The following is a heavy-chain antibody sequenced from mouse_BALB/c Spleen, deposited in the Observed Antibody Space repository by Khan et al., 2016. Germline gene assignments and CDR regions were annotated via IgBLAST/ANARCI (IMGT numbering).Heavy chain of an antibody. J-gene: IGHJ1*01. D-gene: IGHD1-1*01. Sequence: QIQLVQSGPELKKPGKTVKISCKASGYTFTNYGMNWVKQAPGKGLKWMGWINTYSGESTYADDFKGRFAFSLETSANTAYLQINNLKNEDTATYFFASYRYYYGSSRYFDVWGAGTTVTVSS. V-gene: IGHV9-3-1*01. CDR1: GYTFTNYG. CDR2: INTYSGES. CDR3: ASYRYYYGSSRYFDV.